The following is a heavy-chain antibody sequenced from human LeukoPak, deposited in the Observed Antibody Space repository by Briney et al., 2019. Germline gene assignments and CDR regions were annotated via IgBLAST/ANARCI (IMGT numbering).Heavy chain of an antibody. Sequence: ASVKVSCKASGYTFTSYAMHWVRQAPGQGLEWMGWISAYNGNTNYAQKLQGRVTMTTDTSTSTAYMELRSLRSDDTAVYYCASGYGDMYYFDYWGQGTLVTVSS. CDR2: ISAYNGNT. CDR3: ASGYGDMYYFDY. CDR1: GYTFTSYA. J-gene: IGHJ4*02. D-gene: IGHD4-17*01. V-gene: IGHV1-18*01.